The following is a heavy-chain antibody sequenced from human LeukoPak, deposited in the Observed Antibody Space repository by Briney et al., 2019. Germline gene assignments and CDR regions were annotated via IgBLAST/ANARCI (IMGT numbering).Heavy chain of an antibody. Sequence: ASVKVSCKASGYTFTSYGISXXXXXXXXGXXWMGWISAYNGNTNYAQKLQGRVXXXTDTSTSTAYMELRSLRSDDTAVYYCARGLGATEDYWGQGTLVTVSS. V-gene: IGHV1-18*01. CDR2: ISAYNGNT. D-gene: IGHD1-26*01. CDR1: GYTFTSYG. CDR3: ARGLGATEDY. J-gene: IGHJ4*02.